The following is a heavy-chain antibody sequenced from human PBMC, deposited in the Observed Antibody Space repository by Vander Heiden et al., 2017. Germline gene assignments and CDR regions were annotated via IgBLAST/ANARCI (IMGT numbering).Heavy chain of an antibody. CDR1: GFTFSSYS. V-gene: IGHV3-21*01. D-gene: IGHD6-19*01. CDR3: ARGPRAAVAGVDY. J-gene: IGHJ4*02. Sequence: EVQLVESGGGLVKPGGSLSLSCAASGFTFSSYSMNWVRQAPGKGLEWVSSISSSSSYIYYADSVKGRFTISRDNAKNSLYLQMNSLRAEDTAVYYCARGPRAAVAGVDYWGQGTLVTVSS. CDR2: ISSSSSYI.